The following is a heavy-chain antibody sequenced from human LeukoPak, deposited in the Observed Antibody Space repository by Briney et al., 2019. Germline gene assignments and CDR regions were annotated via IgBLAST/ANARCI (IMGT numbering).Heavy chain of an antibody. CDR1: GGTFSSYA. V-gene: IGHV1-69*05. D-gene: IGHD3-22*01. Sequence: EASVKVSCKASGGTFSSYAISWVRQAPGQGLEWMGGIIPIFGTANYAQKFQGRVTITTDESTSTAYMELSSLRSEDTAVYYCARDMKSSVGSSGYYYWGYWGQGTLVTVSS. CDR3: ARDMKSSVGSSGYYYWGY. CDR2: IIPIFGTA. J-gene: IGHJ4*02.